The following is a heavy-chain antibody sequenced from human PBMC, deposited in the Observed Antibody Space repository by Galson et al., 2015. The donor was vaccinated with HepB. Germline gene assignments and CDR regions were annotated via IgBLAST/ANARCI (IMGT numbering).Heavy chain of an antibody. J-gene: IGHJ4*02. Sequence: SLRLSCAASGFTFTTYLMTWVRQAPGKGLEWVAVISYDGSNKYYADSVKGRFTISRDNSKNTLYLQMNSLRAEDTAVYYCAKDLGSSAAAYWGQGTLVTVSS. CDR2: ISYDGSNK. CDR1: GFTFTTYL. V-gene: IGHV3-30*18. CDR3: AKDLGSSAAAY. D-gene: IGHD6-6*01.